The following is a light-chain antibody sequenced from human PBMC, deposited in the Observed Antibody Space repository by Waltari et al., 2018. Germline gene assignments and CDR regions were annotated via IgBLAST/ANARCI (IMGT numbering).Light chain of an antibody. CDR1: SSNIGAGYD. CDR3: QSYDNSLSSWV. V-gene: IGLV1-40*01. CDR2: GST. J-gene: IGLJ3*02. Sequence: QSVLTQPPSVSGTPGQSVTIYCTGGSSNIGAGYDVHWYQQLRGAAPKVVIFGSTTRATGVTARFSASKSGTSASLAITGLQADDEADYYCQSYDNSLSSWVFGGGTKLTVL.